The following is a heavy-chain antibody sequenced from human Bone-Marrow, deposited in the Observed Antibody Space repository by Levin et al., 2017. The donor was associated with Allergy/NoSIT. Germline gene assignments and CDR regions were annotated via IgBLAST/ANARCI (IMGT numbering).Heavy chain of an antibody. V-gene: IGHV4-39*01. D-gene: IGHD6-19*01. J-gene: IGHJ4*02. Sequence: PSETLSLTCTVSGGSISSYNYYWRWIRQPPGTGLEWIVTIYYGGVTYYNPSLKSRVTISVDTSKNQFSLRLNSVAAADTATYYCVGLSSGWPISPIDYWGQGTLVTVSS. CDR1: GGSISSYNYY. CDR2: IYYGGVT. CDR3: VGLSSGWPISPIDY.